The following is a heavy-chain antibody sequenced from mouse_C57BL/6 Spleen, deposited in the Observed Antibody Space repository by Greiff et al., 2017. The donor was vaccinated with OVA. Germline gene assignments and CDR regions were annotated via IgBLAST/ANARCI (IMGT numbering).Heavy chain of an antibody. CDR2: IHPNSGST. D-gene: IGHD1-1*01. CDR1: GYTFTSYW. Sequence: QVQLQQPGAELVKPGASVKLCCTASGYTFTSYWIYWVKQRLGQGLEWIGMIHPNSGSTNYNAKFNSKATLTVDKSSSTAYMQLSSLTSEDSAVYYCATSWYFAYWGQGTMVTVSA. V-gene: IGHV1-64*01. J-gene: IGHJ3*01. CDR3: ATSWYFAY.